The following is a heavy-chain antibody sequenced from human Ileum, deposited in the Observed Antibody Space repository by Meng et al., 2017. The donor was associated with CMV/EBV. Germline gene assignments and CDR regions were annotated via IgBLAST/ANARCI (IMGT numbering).Heavy chain of an antibody. CDR3: ARADYDILTGSHFDY. Sequence: SGFTFISSAMHLVRPAPGKGLEWVAVISYGGSNKYYADSVKGRFTISRDNSKNTLYLQMNSLRAEDTAVYYCARADYDILTGSHFDYWGQGTLVTVSS. CDR2: ISYGGSNK. D-gene: IGHD3-9*01. J-gene: IGHJ4*02. V-gene: IGHV3-30*04. CDR1: GFTFISSA.